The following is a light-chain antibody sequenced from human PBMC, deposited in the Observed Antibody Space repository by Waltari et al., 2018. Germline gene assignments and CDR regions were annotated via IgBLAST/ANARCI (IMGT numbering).Light chain of an antibody. CDR3: HSRDSSGNVL. J-gene: IGLJ2*01. CDR2: GKN. Sequence: SSELTQDPAVSVALGQTARITCKEASPRTYYVSWFHQKPGQAPALFIYGKNNRPSGIPDRFSASSSGSTASLTIIGAQAEDEADYYCHSRDSSGNVLIGGGTKLTVV. V-gene: IGLV3-19*01. CDR1: SPRTYY.